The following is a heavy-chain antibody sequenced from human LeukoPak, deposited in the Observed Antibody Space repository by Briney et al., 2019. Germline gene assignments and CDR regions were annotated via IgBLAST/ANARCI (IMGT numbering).Heavy chain of an antibody. CDR3: ARGARDYFELDY. CDR1: GFTFSSYW. CDR2: IHSGGTT. Sequence: GGSLRLSCAASGFTFSSYWMHWVRQAPGKGLEWVSVIHSGGTTYYADSVKDRFTISRDNSKNTLFLQMDSLRVEDTAVYYCARGARDYFELDYWGQGTLVTVSS. V-gene: IGHV3-66*01. J-gene: IGHJ4*02. D-gene: IGHD3-22*01.